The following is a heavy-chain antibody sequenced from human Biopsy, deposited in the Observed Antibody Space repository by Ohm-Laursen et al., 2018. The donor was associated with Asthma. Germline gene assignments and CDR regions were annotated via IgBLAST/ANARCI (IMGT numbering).Heavy chain of an antibody. D-gene: IGHD3-10*01. CDR2: MSYDGSIK. J-gene: IGHJ4*02. V-gene: IGHV3-33*05. Sequence: SSLRLSCTAPGFTFSSYGMDWVRQAPGKGLEWVALMSYDGSIKDYADSVKGRFTISRDNSMNTLYLHMNSLRVEDTAVYYCARGLDYSGRSGFDYWGQGTLVTVSS. CDR3: ARGLDYSGRSGFDY. CDR1: GFTFSSYG.